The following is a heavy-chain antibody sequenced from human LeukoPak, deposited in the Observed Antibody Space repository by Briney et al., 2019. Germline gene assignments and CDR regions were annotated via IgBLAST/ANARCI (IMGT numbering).Heavy chain of an antibody. CDR2: INHSGSS. V-gene: IGHV4-34*01. D-gene: IGHD2-2*01. J-gene: IGHJ5*02. CDR1: GGSFSGYY. CDR3: ARGGGIVVVPAAIWFDP. Sequence: PSETLSLTCAVYGGSFSGYYWSWIRHPPAKGQEWMEEINHSGSSNYNPCLKSRVTISVDTSKNQFYLKLSSVTAADTAVYYCARGGGIVVVPAAIWFDPWGQGTLVTVSS.